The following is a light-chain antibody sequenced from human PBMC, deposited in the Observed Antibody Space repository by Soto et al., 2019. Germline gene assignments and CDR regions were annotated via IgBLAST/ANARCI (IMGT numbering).Light chain of an antibody. CDR2: DVS. J-gene: IGLJ1*01. V-gene: IGLV2-14*03. CDR3: CSYASSTSYV. Sequence: QSARTQPASLSGSPGQSVTISGPGTSSDVGGYNYVTWYQQHPGEAPKLMIHDVSSRASGVPNRFSGSKSGTTASMTISGLQAEDEADYYCCSYASSTSYVFGTGTKVTVL. CDR1: SSDVGGYNY.